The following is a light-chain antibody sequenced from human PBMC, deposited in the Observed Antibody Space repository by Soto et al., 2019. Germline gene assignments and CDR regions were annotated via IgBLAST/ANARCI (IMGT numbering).Light chain of an antibody. CDR2: AVS. Sequence: QSVLTQPASVSGSPGQSITISCSGTSSDVGAHNLVSWYQQHPGRAPKLMIYAVSNRPSGVSNRFSGSKSGNTASLTSSGLQAEDEADYYCCSLTTRDSHVFGTGTKLTVL. CDR1: SSDVGAHNL. CDR3: CSLTTRDSHV. V-gene: IGLV2-14*01. J-gene: IGLJ1*01.